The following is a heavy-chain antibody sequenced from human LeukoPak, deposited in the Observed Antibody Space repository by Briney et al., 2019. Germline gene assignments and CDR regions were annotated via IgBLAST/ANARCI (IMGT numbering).Heavy chain of an antibody. CDR3: ARDLRGYNYGYGYYYYYMDV. Sequence: PGGSLRLSCAAFGFTFSSYWMSWVHQAPGKGLEGVANIKQDGSEKYYVDSVKGRFTISRDNAKNSLYLQMNSLRAEDTAVYFCARDLRGYNYGYGYYYYYMDVWGKGTTVTVSS. CDR1: GFTFSSYW. D-gene: IGHD5-18*01. CDR2: IKQDGSEK. V-gene: IGHV3-7*01. J-gene: IGHJ6*03.